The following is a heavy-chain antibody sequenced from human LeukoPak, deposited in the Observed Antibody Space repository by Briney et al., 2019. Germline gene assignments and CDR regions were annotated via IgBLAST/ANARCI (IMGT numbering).Heavy chain of an antibody. CDR1: GFTFSSYA. V-gene: IGHV3-23*01. CDR2: ISGSGGST. D-gene: IGHD3-22*01. J-gene: IGHJ5*02. Sequence: PGGSLRLSCAASGFTFSSYAMSWVRQAPGKGLEWVSAISGSGGSTYYADSVKGRFTISRDNSKNTLYLQMNSLRAEDTAVYYCAKSDDSSGYSPSWFDPWGQGTLVTVSS. CDR3: AKSDDSSGYSPSWFDP.